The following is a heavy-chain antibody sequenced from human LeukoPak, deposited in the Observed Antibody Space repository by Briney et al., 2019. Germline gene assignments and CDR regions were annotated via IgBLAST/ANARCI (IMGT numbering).Heavy chain of an antibody. CDR2: IYTSGST. D-gene: IGHD1-26*01. CDR3: ARGYGGWELLGGYYYYYMDV. V-gene: IGHV4-4*07. J-gene: IGHJ6*03. CDR1: GGSISSYY. Sequence: PSETLSLTCTVSGGSISSYYWSWIRQPAGKGLEWIGRIYTSGSTNYNPSLKSRVTMSVDTSKNQFSLKLSSVTAADTAVYYCARGYGGWELLGGYYYYYMDVWGKGTTVTISS.